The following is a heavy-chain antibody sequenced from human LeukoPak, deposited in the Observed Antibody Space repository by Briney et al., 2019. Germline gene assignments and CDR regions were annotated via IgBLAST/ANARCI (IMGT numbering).Heavy chain of an antibody. CDR2: IIPIFGTA. D-gene: IGHD3-9*01. V-gene: IGHV1-69*05. J-gene: IGHJ4*02. CDR3: ARTRYDILTGYLYPGDY. Sequence: SVKVSCKASGGTFSSYAICWVRQAPGQGLEWMGGIIPIFGTANYAQKFQGRVTITTDESTSTAYMELSSLRSEDTAVYYCARTRYDILTGYLYPGDYWGQGTLVTVSS. CDR1: GGTFSSYA.